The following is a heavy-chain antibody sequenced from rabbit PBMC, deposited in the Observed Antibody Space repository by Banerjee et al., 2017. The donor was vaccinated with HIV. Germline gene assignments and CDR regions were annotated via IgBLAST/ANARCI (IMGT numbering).Heavy chain of an antibody. D-gene: IGHD4-2*01. CDR3: ARDYVNAFDP. CDR2: INIFTGKS. Sequence: VRQAPGKGLEWIACINIFTGKSVYASWAKGRFSMSRTSSTTVTLQMTSLTAADTATYLCARDYVNAFDPWGPGTLVTVS. J-gene: IGHJ2*01. V-gene: IGHV1S40*01.